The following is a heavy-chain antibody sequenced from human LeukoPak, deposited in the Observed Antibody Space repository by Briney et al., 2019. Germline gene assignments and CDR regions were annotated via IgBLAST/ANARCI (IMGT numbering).Heavy chain of an antibody. J-gene: IGHJ4*02. D-gene: IGHD3-22*01. V-gene: IGHV3-53*05. CDR1: GFTVSSNY. CDR3: ATESEYYYDSSGYYYVRPLNY. CDR2: IYSGGST. Sequence: PGVSLRLSCAASGFTVSSNYMSWVRQAPGKGLEWVSVIYSGGSTYYADSVKGRFTISRDNSKNTLYLQMNSLRAEDTAVYYCATESEYYYDSSGYYYVRPLNYWGQGTLVTVSS.